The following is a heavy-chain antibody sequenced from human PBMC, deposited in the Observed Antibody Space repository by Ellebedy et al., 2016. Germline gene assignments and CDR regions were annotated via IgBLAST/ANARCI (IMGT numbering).Heavy chain of an antibody. V-gene: IGHV3-7*01. D-gene: IGHD6-13*01. CDR1: GFTFSSYW. Sequence: GGSLRLSXAASGFTFSSYWMSWVRQAPGKGLEWVANIKQDGSEKYYVDSVKGRFTISRDNSKNTLYLQMNSLRAEDTAVYYCARDPYSSSWSYYFDYWGQGTLVTVSS. CDR2: IKQDGSEK. CDR3: ARDPYSSSWSYYFDY. J-gene: IGHJ4*02.